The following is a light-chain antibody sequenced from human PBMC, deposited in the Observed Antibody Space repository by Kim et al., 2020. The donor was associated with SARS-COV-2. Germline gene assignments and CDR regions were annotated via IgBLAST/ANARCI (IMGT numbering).Light chain of an antibody. V-gene: IGLV3-1*01. CDR2: QYT. J-gene: IGLJ3*02. CDR3: QAWDNSAAV. CDR1: KLGTKY. Sequence: SVSPRQTAIITCSGDKLGTKYISWYQQKRGQSPVMVMYQYTKRPSGIPGRFSGSRAGNTATLTISETQPMDEADYYCQAWDNSAAVFGGGTKVTVL.